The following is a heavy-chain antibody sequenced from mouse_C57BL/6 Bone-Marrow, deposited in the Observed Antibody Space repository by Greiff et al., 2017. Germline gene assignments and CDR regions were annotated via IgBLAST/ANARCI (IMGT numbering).Heavy chain of an antibody. J-gene: IGHJ4*01. Sequence: EVQVVESGGGLVKPGGSLKLSCAASGFTFSDYGMHWVRQAPEKGLEWVAYISSGSSTIYYADTVKGRFSISRDNAKNTLFLQMTSLRSEDTAMYYCARRMGSIYYYAMDYWGQGTSVTVSS. CDR1: GFTFSDYG. D-gene: IGHD1-1*02. CDR2: ISSGSSTI. CDR3: ARRMGSIYYYAMDY. V-gene: IGHV5-17*01.